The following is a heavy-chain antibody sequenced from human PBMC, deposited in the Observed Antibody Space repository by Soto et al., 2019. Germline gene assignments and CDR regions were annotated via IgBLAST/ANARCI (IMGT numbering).Heavy chain of an antibody. CDR2: IKSKTDGGTT. CDR1: GFTFSNAW. J-gene: IGHJ6*02. V-gene: IGHV3-15*01. D-gene: IGHD6-19*01. CDR3: TTPGIAVAGPTYYYYGMDV. Sequence: GGSLRLSCAASGFTFSNAWMSWVRQAPGEGLEWVGRIKSKTDGGTTDYAAPVKGRFTISRDDSKNTLYLQMNSLKTEDTAVYYCTTPGIAVAGPTYYYYGMDVWGQGTTVTVSS.